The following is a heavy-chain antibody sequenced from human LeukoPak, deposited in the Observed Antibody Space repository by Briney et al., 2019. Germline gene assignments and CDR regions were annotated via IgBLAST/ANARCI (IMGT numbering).Heavy chain of an antibody. Sequence: LRLSCAASRFTFSSYEMNWVRQPPGKALEWLARIDWDDDKYYSTSLKTRLTISKDTSKNQVVLTMTNMDPVDTATYYCTRAKFGSRSFDYWGQGTLVTVSS. J-gene: IGHJ4*02. CDR3: TRAKFGSRSFDY. V-gene: IGHV2-70*11. CDR2: IDWDDDK. CDR1: RFTFSSYEMN. D-gene: IGHD6-13*01.